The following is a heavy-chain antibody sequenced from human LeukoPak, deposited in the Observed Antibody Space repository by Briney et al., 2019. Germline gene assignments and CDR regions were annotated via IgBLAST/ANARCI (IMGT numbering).Heavy chain of an antibody. D-gene: IGHD1-26*01. Sequence: GGSLRLSCAASGFTFSNYSMNWVRQAPGKGLEWVSYISRSSSTTYYADSVKGRFTISRDNAKTSLYLQMNSLRAEDTALYYCAKDIRVLGATPKTYYYYGMDVWGQGMTVTVSS. CDR2: ISRSSSTT. J-gene: IGHJ6*02. CDR3: AKDIRVLGATPKTYYYYGMDV. CDR1: GFTFSNYS. V-gene: IGHV3-48*01.